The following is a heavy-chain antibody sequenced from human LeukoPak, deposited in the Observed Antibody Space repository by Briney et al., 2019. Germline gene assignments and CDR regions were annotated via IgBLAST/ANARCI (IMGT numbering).Heavy chain of an antibody. CDR3: ARRGITMGG. D-gene: IGHD3-10*01. V-gene: IGHV4-34*01. J-gene: IGHJ4*02. Sequence: SETLSLTCAVYGGSFSGYYWSWICQPPGKGLEWIGEINHSGSTNYNPSLKSRVTISVDTSKNQFSLKLSSVTAADTAVYYCARRGITMGGWGQGTLVTVSS. CDR1: GGSFSGYY. CDR2: INHSGST.